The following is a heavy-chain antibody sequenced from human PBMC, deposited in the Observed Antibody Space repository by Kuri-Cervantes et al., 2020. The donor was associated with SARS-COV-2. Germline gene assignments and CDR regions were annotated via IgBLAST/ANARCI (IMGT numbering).Heavy chain of an antibody. J-gene: IGHJ4*02. D-gene: IGHD2-2*01. V-gene: IGHV1-69*13. CDR3: VKGYCSSTSCYNLDY. CDR1: GGTFSSYA. CDR2: IIPIFGTA. Sequence: SVKVSCKASGGTFSSYAISWVRQAPGQGLEWMGGIIPIFGTANYAQKFQGRVTITADESTSTAYMELSSLRAEDTAVYYCVKGYCSSTSCYNLDYWGQGTLVTVSS.